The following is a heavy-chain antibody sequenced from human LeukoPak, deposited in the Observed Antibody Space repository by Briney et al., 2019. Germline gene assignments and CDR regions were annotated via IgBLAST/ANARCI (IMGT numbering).Heavy chain of an antibody. CDR2: ISWNSGSI. Sequence: GRSLRLSCAASGFTFDDYAMHWVRQAPGKGLEWVSGISWNSGSIGYADSVKGRFTISRDNAKNSLYLQMNSLRAEGTALYYCAYSSSSAYAFDYWGQGTLVTVSS. D-gene: IGHD6-6*01. CDR3: AYSSSSAYAFDY. V-gene: IGHV3-9*01. CDR1: GFTFDDYA. J-gene: IGHJ4*02.